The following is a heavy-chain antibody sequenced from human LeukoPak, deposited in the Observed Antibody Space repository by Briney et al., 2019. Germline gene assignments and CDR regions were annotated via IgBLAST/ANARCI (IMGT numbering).Heavy chain of an antibody. CDR3: ARGYDYGDYVGDFDY. V-gene: IGHV1-18*01. J-gene: IGHJ4*02. D-gene: IGHD4-17*01. CDR2: ITTYNGNT. CDR1: GGTFISSA. Sequence: ASVKVSCKTSGGTFISSAINWVRQAPGQGLEWMGWITTYNGNTNYAQKLQGRVTMTTDTSTSTAYMDLRGLRSDDTAVYYCARGYDYGDYVGDFDYWGQGTLVTVSS.